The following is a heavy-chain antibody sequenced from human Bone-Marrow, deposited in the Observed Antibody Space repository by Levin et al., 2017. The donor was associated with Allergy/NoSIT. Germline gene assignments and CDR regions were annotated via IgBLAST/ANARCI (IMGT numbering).Heavy chain of an antibody. D-gene: IGHD7-27*01. V-gene: IGHV3-7*01. Sequence: PGGSLRLSCAVSGFTFSSIWMSWVRQAPGKGLEWVATIRPDGSEKYYADSVKGRFTISRDNAENSLDLQMNSLRAEDTAVYYCARAQNWGWSVWGQGTLVTVSS. J-gene: IGHJ4*02. CDR3: ARAQNWGWSV. CDR2: IRPDGSEK. CDR1: GFTFSSIW.